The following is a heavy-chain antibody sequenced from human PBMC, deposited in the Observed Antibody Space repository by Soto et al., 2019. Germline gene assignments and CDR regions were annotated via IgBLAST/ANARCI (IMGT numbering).Heavy chain of an antibody. CDR1: GFTFRNYD. Sequence: EVQLVESGGGLVQPGGSLRLSCAASGFTFRNYDMHWVRQGTGKGLEWVSGISAAGDPDYADSVEGRFTISREYAQNSFFPQTNSLRVGGTAVYYRGRTDRDFYGLDVWGQGTTVIVPS. J-gene: IGHJ6*02. CDR3: GRTDRDFYGLDV. V-gene: IGHV3-13*05. CDR2: ISAAGDP.